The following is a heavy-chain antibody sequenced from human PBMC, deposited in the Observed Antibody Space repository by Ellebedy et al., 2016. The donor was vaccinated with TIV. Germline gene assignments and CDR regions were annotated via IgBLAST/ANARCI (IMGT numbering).Heavy chain of an antibody. CDR3: ARQRVQLWSPGPNWFDP. CDR2: IYPGDSDT. Sequence: GESLKISCKGSGYSFTSYWIGWVRQMPGKDLEWMGIIYPGDSDTRYSPSFQGQVTISADKSISTAYLQWSSLKASDTAMYYCARQRVQLWSPGPNWFDPWGQGTLVTVSS. D-gene: IGHD5-18*01. J-gene: IGHJ5*02. V-gene: IGHV5-51*01. CDR1: GYSFTSYW.